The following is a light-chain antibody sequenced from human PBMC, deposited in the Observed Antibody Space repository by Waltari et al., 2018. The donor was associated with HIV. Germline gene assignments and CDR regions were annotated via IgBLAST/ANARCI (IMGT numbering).Light chain of an antibody. J-gene: IGKJ4*01. CDR3: QQYNDWPLT. CDR2: GSS. Sequence: EVGMTQSRATLSVSPGERATLSCRASQGVSTNLAWHQQKPGQAPRLLIYGSSTRATGIPARFSGSGAGTEFTLTISSLQSEDFAVYYCQQYNDWPLTFGGGTKVEIK. V-gene: IGKV3-15*01. CDR1: QGVSTN.